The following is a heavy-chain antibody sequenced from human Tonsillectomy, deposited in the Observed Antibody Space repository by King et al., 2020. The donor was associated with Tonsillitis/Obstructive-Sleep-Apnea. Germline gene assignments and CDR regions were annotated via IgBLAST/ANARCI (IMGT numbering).Heavy chain of an antibody. CDR3: ARDDVPPASGDPHWYFVL. CDR1: GFTFSSYS. J-gene: IGHJ2*01. Sequence: QLVQSGGGLVKPGGSLRFSCAASGFTFSSYSMNWVRQAPGKGLEWVSSISSSSSYIYYADSVKGRFTISRDNAKNSLYLQMNSLRAEDTAVYYCARDDVPPASGDPHWYFVLWGRGTLVTVSS. D-gene: IGHD4-17*01. V-gene: IGHV3-21*01. CDR2: ISSSSSYI.